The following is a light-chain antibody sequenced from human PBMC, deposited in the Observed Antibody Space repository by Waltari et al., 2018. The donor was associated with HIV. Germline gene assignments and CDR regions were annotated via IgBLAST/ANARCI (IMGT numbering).Light chain of an antibody. J-gene: IGKJ2*01. CDR1: QGVNSNH. V-gene: IGKV3-20*01. CDR3: QQYGSGYT. Sequence: EIVLTQSPDTLSLSPGETAVLSCRASQGVNSNHLAWYQQRPGQAPRLLVDGAASRVPGIPYRFIGYGAGTDFTLTIGGVEAEDFAMYYCQQYGSGYTFGQGTRL. CDR2: GAA.